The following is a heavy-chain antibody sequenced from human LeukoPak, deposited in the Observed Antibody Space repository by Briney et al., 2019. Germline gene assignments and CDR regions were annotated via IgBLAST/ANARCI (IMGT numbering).Heavy chain of an antibody. CDR3: ARTNTAMVTRWFDP. D-gene: IGHD5-18*01. CDR1: GGSISSYY. J-gene: IGHJ5*02. Sequence: PSETLSLTCTVSGGSISSYYWSWIRQPPGKGLEWIGYVYSGSTNYNPSLKSRVTISVDTSKNQFSLRLSSVTAADTAVYYCARTNTAMVTRWFDPWGQGTLVTVSS. CDR2: VYSGST. V-gene: IGHV4-59*01.